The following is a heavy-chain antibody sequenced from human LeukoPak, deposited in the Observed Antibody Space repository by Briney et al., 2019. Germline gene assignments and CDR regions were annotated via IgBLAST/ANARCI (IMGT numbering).Heavy chain of an antibody. J-gene: IGHJ4*02. CDR2: IYYSGNT. D-gene: IGHD1-26*01. CDR3: ASHVSGSEYRFDS. CDR1: GDSISSSNYY. Sequence: SETLSLTCTVSGDSISSSNYYWDWIRQSPGKGLEWIGNIYYSGNTYYNPSLKSRVTLSVDTSKNQSSLKLSSVTAADTAVYYCASHVSGSEYRFDSWGQGTLVTVSS. V-gene: IGHV4-39*01.